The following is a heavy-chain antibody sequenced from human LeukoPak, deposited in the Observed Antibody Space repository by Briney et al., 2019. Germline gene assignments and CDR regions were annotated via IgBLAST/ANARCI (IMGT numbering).Heavy chain of an antibody. D-gene: IGHD6-19*01. CDR2: IKQDGSEK. CDR3: AKEISSGKPDAFDI. J-gene: IGHJ3*02. Sequence: GGSLRLSCAASGFTFSSYWMSWVRQAPGKGLEWVANIKQDGSEKYYVDSVKGRFTISRDNAKNTLYLQMNSLRAEDTAVYYCAKEISSGKPDAFDIWGQGTMVTVSS. CDR1: GFTFSSYW. V-gene: IGHV3-7*03.